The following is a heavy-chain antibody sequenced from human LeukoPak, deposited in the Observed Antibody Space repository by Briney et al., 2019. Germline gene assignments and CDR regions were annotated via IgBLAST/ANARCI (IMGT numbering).Heavy chain of an antibody. CDR3: ARRVAVGNYFDP. Sequence: SETLSLTCTFSGSSISTYYWSWVRQPPGKGLQWIGYIYYSGSTNYNPSLRSRVTISLNTSKNQFSLRLRSVTAADTAVYYCARRVAVGNYFDPWGQGTLVTVSS. J-gene: IGHJ5*02. D-gene: IGHD4-11*01. V-gene: IGHV4-59*08. CDR1: GSSISTYY. CDR2: IYYSGST.